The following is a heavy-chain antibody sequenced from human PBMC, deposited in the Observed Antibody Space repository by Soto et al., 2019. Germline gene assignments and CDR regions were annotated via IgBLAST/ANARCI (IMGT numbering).Heavy chain of an antibody. J-gene: IGHJ4*02. V-gene: IGHV3-7*01. CDR2: INQDGSEK. CDR3: SRSPDS. CDR1: GFTFSTYW. Sequence: GVSLRLSCAASGFTFSTYWMDWVRQTPGKGLEWVANINQDGSEKNYVDSVKGRFTIYRDNAKNSLYLQMSSLTAEDSALYYCSRSPDSWGQGPLVTVSS.